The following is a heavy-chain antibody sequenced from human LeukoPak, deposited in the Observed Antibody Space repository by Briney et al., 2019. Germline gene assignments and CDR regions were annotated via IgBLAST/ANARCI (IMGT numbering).Heavy chain of an antibody. CDR3: ARGRGYYMDV. CDR1: GYTFTGYY. V-gene: IGHV1-8*02. J-gene: IGHJ6*03. D-gene: IGHD3-10*01. CDR2: MNPNSGNT. Sequence: ASVKVPCKASGYTFTGYYMHWVRQAPGQGLEWMGWMNPNSGNTGYAQKFQGRVTMTRNTSISTAYMELSSLRSEDTAVYYCARGRGYYMDVWGKGTTVTISS.